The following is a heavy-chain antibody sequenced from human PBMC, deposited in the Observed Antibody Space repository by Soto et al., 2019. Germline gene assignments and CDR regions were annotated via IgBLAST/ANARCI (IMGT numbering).Heavy chain of an antibody. D-gene: IGHD6-13*01. CDR1: GGSISSGGYY. J-gene: IGHJ3*02. V-gene: IGHV4-31*03. CDR3: ARDSSSSWYRGGSDAFDI. Sequence: QVQLQESGPGLVKPSQTLSLTCTVSGGSISSGGYYWSWIRQHPGKGLEWIGYIYYSGSTYYSPSLKSRVTISVDTSKNQFSLKLSSVTAADTAVYYCARDSSSSWYRGGSDAFDIWGQGTMVTVSS. CDR2: IYYSGST.